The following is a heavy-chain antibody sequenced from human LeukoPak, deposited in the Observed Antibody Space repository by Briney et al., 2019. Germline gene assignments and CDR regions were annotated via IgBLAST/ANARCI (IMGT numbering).Heavy chain of an antibody. V-gene: IGHV3-9*01. Sequence: GGSLRLSCAASGFTFDDYAMHWVRQAPGKGLEWVSGISWNSGSIGYADSVKGRFTISRDNAKNSLYLQMNSLRAEDTAVYYCARGLLLRYFDYWGQGTLVTVSS. CDR3: ARGLLLRYFDY. CDR1: GFTFDDYA. J-gene: IGHJ4*02. D-gene: IGHD3-22*01. CDR2: ISWNSGSI.